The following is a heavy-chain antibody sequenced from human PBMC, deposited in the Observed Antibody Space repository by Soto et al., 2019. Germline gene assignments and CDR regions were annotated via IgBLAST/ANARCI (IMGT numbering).Heavy chain of an antibody. CDR2: IYYSGIT. Sequence: PSETLSLTCTVSGGSISSGVYYWSWIRHHPGKGLEWIGYIYYSGITYYNPSLKSRVTISVDTSKNQFSLKLSSVTAADTAVYYCARDRSAAAGTFDYWGQGTLVTVSS. V-gene: IGHV4-31*03. CDR1: GGSISSGVYY. D-gene: IGHD6-13*01. J-gene: IGHJ4*02. CDR3: ARDRSAAAGTFDY.